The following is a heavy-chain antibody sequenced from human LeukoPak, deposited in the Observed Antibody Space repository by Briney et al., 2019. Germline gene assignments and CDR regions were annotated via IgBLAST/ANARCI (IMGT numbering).Heavy chain of an antibody. J-gene: IGHJ4*02. D-gene: IGHD1-26*01. Sequence: ASVKVSCKASGYTFTSYGISWVRQAPGQGLEGMGWINPNSGGTNYAQKFQGRVTMTRDTSISTAYMELSRLRSDDTAVYYCARGGITPSTVVGATTGDYWGQGTLVTVSS. V-gene: IGHV1-2*02. CDR1: GYTFTSYG. CDR2: INPNSGGT. CDR3: ARGGITPSTVVGATTGDY.